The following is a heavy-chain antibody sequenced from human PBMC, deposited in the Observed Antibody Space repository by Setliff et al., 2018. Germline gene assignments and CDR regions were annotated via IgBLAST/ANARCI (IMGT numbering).Heavy chain of an antibody. CDR3: TRDFWPESSGFAFGQ. J-gene: IGHJ4*02. Sequence: GGSLRLSCAASGFTFRSYWMSWVRQAPGKGLEWVANIKKDGSIKYYLDSVKGRFTISRDNAKNSLYLQMNSLKIEDTAVYYCTRDFWPESSGFAFGQWGQGTLVTVSS. D-gene: IGHD3-22*01. CDR1: GFTFRSYW. V-gene: IGHV3-7*03. CDR2: IKKDGSIK.